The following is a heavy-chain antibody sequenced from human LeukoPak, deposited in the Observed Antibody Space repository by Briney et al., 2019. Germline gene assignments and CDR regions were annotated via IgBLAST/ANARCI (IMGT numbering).Heavy chain of an antibody. J-gene: IGHJ4*02. CDR2: IKSKTDGGTT. Sequence: GGCLRLSCAASGFTLSNAWMSWVRQAPGKGLEWVGRIKSKTDGGTTDYAAPVKGRFTISRDDSKNTLYLQMNSLKAEDTAVYYCTTDLMDSTGTTGHYWGQGTLVTVSS. CDR1: GFTLSNAW. D-gene: IGHD4-17*01. CDR3: TTDLMDSTGTTGHY. V-gene: IGHV3-15*01.